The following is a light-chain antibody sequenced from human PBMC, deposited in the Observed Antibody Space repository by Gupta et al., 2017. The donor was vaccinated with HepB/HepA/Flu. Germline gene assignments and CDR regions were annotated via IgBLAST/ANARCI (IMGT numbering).Light chain of an antibody. J-gene: IGLJ2*01. CDR3: SSYVGTNTVI. V-gene: IGLV2-8*01. CDR2: EVT. Sequence: QSALTQPPSASGSPGQSVTISCTGTSSDVGGYNYVSWYQQQPGKGPKLMIYEVTKRPSGVPDRFSGSKSGNTASLTVSGLQAEDEADYYCSSYVGTNTVIFGGGTKLTVL. CDR1: SSDVGGYNY.